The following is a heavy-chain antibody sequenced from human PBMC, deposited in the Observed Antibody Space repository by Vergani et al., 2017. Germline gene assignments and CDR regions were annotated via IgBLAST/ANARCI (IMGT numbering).Heavy chain of an antibody. V-gene: IGHV1-69*12. J-gene: IGHJ2*01. CDR3: AIAYCGGDCYSYWYFDL. CDR1: GGTFSSYA. D-gene: IGHD2-21*02. CDR2: IIPIFGTA. Sequence: QVQLVQSGAEVKKPGSSVKVSCKASGGTFSSYAISWVRQAPGQGLEWMGGIIPIFGTANYAQKVQGRVTITADESTSTAYMELSSLRSEDTAVYYCAIAYCGGDCYSYWYFDLWGRGTLVTVSS.